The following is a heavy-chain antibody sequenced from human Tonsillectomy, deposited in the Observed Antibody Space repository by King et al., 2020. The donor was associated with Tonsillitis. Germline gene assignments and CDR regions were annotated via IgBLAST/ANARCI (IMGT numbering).Heavy chain of an antibody. CDR2: ISGSGGST. CDR1: GFTFSSYA. V-gene: IGHV3-23*04. J-gene: IGHJ4*02. D-gene: IGHD2-21*01. CDR3: AKDTGRDLFFDY. Sequence: VQLVESGGDLVQPGGSLRLSCAASGFTFSSYAMSWVRQAPGKGLEWVSTISGSGGSTYYGDSVKGRFTISRDNSKNTLYLQMNSLRAEDTAVYYCAKDTGRDLFFDYWGQGTLVTVSS.